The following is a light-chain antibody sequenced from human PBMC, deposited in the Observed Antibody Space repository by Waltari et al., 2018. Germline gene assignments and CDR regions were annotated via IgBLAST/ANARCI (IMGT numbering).Light chain of an antibody. Sequence: EIVMTQSPATLSVSPGERATLSCRASQSVRSNLAWYQQKPGQAPRLLIYGASTRATGIPARFSGSGSGTEFTLTNSSLQSEDFAVYYCQQYNNWPPLTFGGGTKVEIK. CDR3: QQYNNWPPLT. CDR1: QSVRSN. V-gene: IGKV3-15*01. CDR2: GAS. J-gene: IGKJ4*01.